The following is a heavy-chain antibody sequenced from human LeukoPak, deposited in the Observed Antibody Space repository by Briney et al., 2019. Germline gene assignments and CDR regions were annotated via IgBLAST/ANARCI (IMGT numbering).Heavy chain of an antibody. D-gene: IGHD3-3*01. V-gene: IGHV1-69*13. Sequence: SVKVSCKASGSTFSSYAISWVRQAPGQGLEWMGGIIPIFGTANYAQKFQGRVTITADESTSTAYMELSSLRSEDTAVYYCARGEHRITIFGALDYWGQGTLVTVSS. CDR1: GSTFSSYA. CDR3: ARGEHRITIFGALDY. CDR2: IIPIFGTA. J-gene: IGHJ4*02.